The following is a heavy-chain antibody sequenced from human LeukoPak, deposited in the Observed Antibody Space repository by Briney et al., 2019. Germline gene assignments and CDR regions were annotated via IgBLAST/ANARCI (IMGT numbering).Heavy chain of an antibody. CDR1: GGSISSGDYY. J-gene: IGHJ3*02. D-gene: IGHD5-24*01. Sequence: SQTLSLTCTVSGGSISSGDYYWSWVRQPPGKGLEWIGYIYYSGSTYYNPSLKSRVTISVDTSKNQFSLKLSSVTAADTAVYYCARGGIEMAVHDAFDIWAKGQWSPSL. CDR3: ARGGIEMAVHDAFDI. V-gene: IGHV4-30-4*01. CDR2: IYYSGST.